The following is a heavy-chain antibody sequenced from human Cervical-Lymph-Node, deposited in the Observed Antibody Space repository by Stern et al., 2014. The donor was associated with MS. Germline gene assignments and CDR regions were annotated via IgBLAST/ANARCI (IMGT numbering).Heavy chain of an antibody. V-gene: IGHV1-46*02. CDR3: ARDAHGDSFDY. J-gene: IGHJ4*02. Sequence: VQLVESGAAVKRPGASVKVSCEASGYTFNRYYIHWVRQAPGQGLEWMGMINPSGGSTNYAQKFQGRVTMTRDTSTSTVYMDLNSLRSDDTATYYCARDAHGDSFDYWGQGTLVTVSS. CDR1: GYTFNRYY. CDR2: INPSGGST. D-gene: IGHD4-17*01.